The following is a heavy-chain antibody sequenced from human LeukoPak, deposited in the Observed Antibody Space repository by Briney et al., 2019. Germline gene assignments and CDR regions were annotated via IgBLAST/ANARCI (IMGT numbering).Heavy chain of an antibody. CDR3: ARIIVGATGIDY. CDR1: GFTFSTYW. CDR2: INTDGSLI. V-gene: IGHV3-74*01. D-gene: IGHD1-26*01. Sequence: GGSLRLSCAVSGFTFSTYWMHWVRQAPGKGLVWVSRINTDGSLINYAVSVKGRFTMSRDNSKNTLYLQMSSLRAEDTAVYYCARIIVGATGIDYWGQGTLVTVSS. J-gene: IGHJ4*02.